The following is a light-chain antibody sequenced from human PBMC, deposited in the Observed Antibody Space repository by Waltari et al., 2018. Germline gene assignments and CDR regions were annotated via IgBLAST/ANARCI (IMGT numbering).Light chain of an antibody. J-gene: IGKJ5*01. CDR1: QSISSTY. V-gene: IGKV3-20*01. CDR3: QQSDTSSVT. Sequence: CRASQSISSTYVAWYQQKPGQAPSLLIYAASSRATGIPDRFSGSGSGTDFTLTINRLEPEDFAVYYCQQSDTSSVTFGQGTRLEIK. CDR2: AAS.